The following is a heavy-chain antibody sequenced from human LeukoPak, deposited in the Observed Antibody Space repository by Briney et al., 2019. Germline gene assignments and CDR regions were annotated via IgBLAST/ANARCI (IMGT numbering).Heavy chain of an antibody. Sequence: SETLSLTCAVSGYSISSGYYWGWIRQPPGKGLEWIGSIYHSGSTYYNPSLKSRVTISVDTSKNQFSLKLSPVTAADTAVYYCARLREGGANWGQGTLVTVSS. CDR1: GYSISSGYY. CDR2: IYHSGST. J-gene: IGHJ4*02. D-gene: IGHD1-26*01. V-gene: IGHV4-38-2*01. CDR3: ARLREGGAN.